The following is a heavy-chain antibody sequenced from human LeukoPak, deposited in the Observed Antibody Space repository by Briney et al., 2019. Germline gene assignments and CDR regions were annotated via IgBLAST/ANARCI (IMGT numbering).Heavy chain of an antibody. Sequence: GTSLRLSCATSGFTFSHYGMHWVRQAPGKGLEWVGVIWSDGTNQFYADSVKGRFTISRDYSNTLYLQMNSLKVEDTALYYCARDNGHRYDFLGAKWYFDLWGRGTLVSVSS. V-gene: IGHV3-33*01. J-gene: IGHJ2*01. CDR1: GFTFSHYG. CDR3: ARDNGHRYDFLGAKWYFDL. D-gene: IGHD3-3*01. CDR2: IWSDGTNQ.